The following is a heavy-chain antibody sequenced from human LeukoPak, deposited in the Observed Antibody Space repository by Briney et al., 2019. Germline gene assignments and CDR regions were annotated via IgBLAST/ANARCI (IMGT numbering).Heavy chain of an antibody. J-gene: IGHJ4*02. Sequence: GGSLRLSCVASGFTFSSYAMSWVRQAPGKGLEWVSAISGSGGSIYYADSVKGRFTISRDNSKNTLYLQMNSLRAEDTAVYYCAKDRSGYSYIEYYFDYWGQGTLVTVSS. CDR3: AKDRSGYSYIEYYFDY. V-gene: IGHV3-23*01. D-gene: IGHD5-18*01. CDR2: ISGSGGSI. CDR1: GFTFSSYA.